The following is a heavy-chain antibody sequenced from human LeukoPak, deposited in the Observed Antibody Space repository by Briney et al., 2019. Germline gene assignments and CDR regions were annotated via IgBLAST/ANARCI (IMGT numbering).Heavy chain of an antibody. V-gene: IGHV3-73*01. J-gene: IGHJ5*02. CDR3: ARGYCSSISCNWFDP. CDR2: IRSKANHYAT. CDR1: GFTFSGSA. Sequence: GGSLRLSCAASGFTFSGSAMHWVRQASGKGLEWVGRIRSKANHYATAYAASVKGRFTVSRDDSKNTAYLQMNSLKTEDTAVYYCARGYCSSISCNWFDPWGQGTLVTVSS. D-gene: IGHD2-2*01.